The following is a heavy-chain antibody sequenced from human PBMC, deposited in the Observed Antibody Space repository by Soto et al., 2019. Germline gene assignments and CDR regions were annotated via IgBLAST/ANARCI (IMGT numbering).Heavy chain of an antibody. J-gene: IGHJ6*02. Sequence: EVQLVESGGGLVKPGGSLRLSCAASGFTFSSYSMNWVRQAPGKGLEWVSSISSSSSYIYYADSVKGRFTISRDNAKNSLYLQMNSRRAKDTAVYYCARDRVIAGATTHYCYGMDVWGQGTTVNVS. CDR1: GFTFSSYS. D-gene: IGHD1-26*01. CDR2: ISSSSSYI. V-gene: IGHV3-21*01. CDR3: ARDRVIAGATTHYCYGMDV.